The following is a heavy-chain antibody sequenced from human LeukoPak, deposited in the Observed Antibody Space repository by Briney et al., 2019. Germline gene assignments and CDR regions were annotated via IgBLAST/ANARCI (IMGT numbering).Heavy chain of an antibody. CDR2: ISAYNGNT. V-gene: IGHV1-18*01. D-gene: IGHD5-18*01. Sequence: ASVKVSCKVSGYTFTSYGISWVRQAPGQGLEWMGWISAYNGNTNYAQKLQGRVTMTTDTSTSTAYMELRSLRSDDTAVYYCARDGGRKRGYSYGGYYYGMDVWGQGTTVTVSS. CDR1: GYTFTSYG. J-gene: IGHJ6*02. CDR3: ARDGGRKRGYSYGGYYYGMDV.